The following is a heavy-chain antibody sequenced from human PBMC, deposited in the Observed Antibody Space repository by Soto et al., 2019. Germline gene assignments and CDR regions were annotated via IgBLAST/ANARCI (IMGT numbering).Heavy chain of an antibody. J-gene: IGHJ4*02. CDR3: ASLVQAGWDY. CDR2: ISSSSSTI. CDR1: GFTFSSYS. V-gene: IGHV3-48*02. D-gene: IGHD6-19*01. Sequence: EVPLVESGGGLVQPGGSLRLSCAASGFTFSSYSMNWVRQAPGKGLKWVSYISSSSSTIYYADSVKGRFTISRDNAKNSLYRQMNSLRDEDTAVYYCASLVQAGWDYWGQGTLVTVSS.